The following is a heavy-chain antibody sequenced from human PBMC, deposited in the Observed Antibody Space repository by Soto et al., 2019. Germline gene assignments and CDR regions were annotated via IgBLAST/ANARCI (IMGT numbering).Heavy chain of an antibody. D-gene: IGHD1-1*01. J-gene: IGHJ4*02. CDR3: ARTGDGHHDFLDY. CDR2: IDQDGNED. V-gene: IGHV3-7*01. CDR1: GFTFSSYW. Sequence: GGSLRLSCAASGFTFSSYWMSWVRQAPGKGLEWVANIDQDGNEDNLLDSVKGRFTISRDNAKNSLFLQMNSLRVDDTAVYYCARTGDGHHDFLDYWGQGALVTVSS.